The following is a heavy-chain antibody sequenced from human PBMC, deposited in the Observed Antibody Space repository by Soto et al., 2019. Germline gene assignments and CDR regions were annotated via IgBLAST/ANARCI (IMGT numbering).Heavy chain of an antibody. CDR2: ISYDGSNK. CDR3: ASPPHDYYDSSGYYEPTATKPPAY. J-gene: IGHJ4*02. V-gene: IGHV3-30*03. CDR1: RFTFSDYA. D-gene: IGHD3-22*01. Sequence: GGSLRLSCAASRFTFSDYAMSWVRQAPGKGLEWVAVISYDGSNKYYADSVKGRFTISRDNSKNTLYLQMNSLRAEDTAVYYCASPPHDYYDSSGYYEPTATKPPAYWGQGTLVTVSS.